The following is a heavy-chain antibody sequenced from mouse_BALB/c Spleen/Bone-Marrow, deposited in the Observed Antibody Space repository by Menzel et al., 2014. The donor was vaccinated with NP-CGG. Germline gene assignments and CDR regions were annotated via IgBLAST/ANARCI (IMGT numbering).Heavy chain of an antibody. CDR1: GDSTTSGY. Sequence: DVKLQESGPSLVKPSQTLSLTCSVTGDSTTSGYWNWIRKFPGNKLEYMGYISYSGSTYYNPSLKSRISITRDTSKNQYYLQLISVTTEDTATFYCARYKGFHWGMDYWGQGTSVTVSS. CDR3: ARYKGFHWGMDY. J-gene: IGHJ4*01. D-gene: IGHD1-2*01. CDR2: ISYSGST. V-gene: IGHV3-8*02.